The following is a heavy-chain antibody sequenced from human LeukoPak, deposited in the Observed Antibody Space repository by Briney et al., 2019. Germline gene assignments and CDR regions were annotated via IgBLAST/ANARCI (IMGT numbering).Heavy chain of an antibody. D-gene: IGHD5-18*01. CDR3: AKDRTGYSYGYFLSP. CDR1: GFTFSSYA. CDR2: VDGGGGGT. Sequence: PGGSLRLSCAASGFTFSSYAMTWVRQAPGRGLEWVSSVDGGGGGTYYADSVKGRFTISRDNSKDTLYLQMNGLRAEDTAVYFCAKDRTGYSYGYFLSPWGQGTLVTVSS. V-gene: IGHV3-23*01. J-gene: IGHJ5*02.